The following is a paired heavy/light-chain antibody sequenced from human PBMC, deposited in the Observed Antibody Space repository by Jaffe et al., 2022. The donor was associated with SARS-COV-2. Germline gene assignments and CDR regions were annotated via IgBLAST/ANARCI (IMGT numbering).Heavy chain of an antibody. CDR1: GYTFTSYD. V-gene: IGHV1-8*01. CDR3: ARARSLIGRWAKNDYYYYMDV. J-gene: IGHJ6*03. CDR2: MNPNSGNT. D-gene: IGHD1-26*01. Sequence: QVQLVQSGAEVKKPGASVKVSCKASGYTFTSYDINWVRQATGQGLEWMGWMNPNSGNTGYAQKFQGRVTMTRNTSISTAYMELSSLRSEDTAVYYCARARSLIGRWAKNDYYYYMDVWGKGTTVTVSS.
Light chain of an antibody. CDR3: QVWDSSTAV. CDR2: RDS. V-gene: IGLV3-9*01. Sequence: SYELTQPLSVSVALGQTARITCGGNNIGSKNVHWYQQKPGQAPVLVIYRDSNRPSGIPERFSGSNSGNTATLTISRAQAGDEADYYCQVWDSSTAVFGGGTKLTVL. CDR1: NIGSKN. J-gene: IGLJ2*01.